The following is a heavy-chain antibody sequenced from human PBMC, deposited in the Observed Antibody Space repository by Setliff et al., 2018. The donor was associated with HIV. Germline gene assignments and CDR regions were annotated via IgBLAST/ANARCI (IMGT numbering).Heavy chain of an antibody. CDR2: INPKTGVA. V-gene: IGHV1-2*06. CDR3: TRAHFLVTETRNWFDP. D-gene: IGHD1-26*01. J-gene: IGHJ5*02. Sequence: ASVKVFCKASGYTFVDYYIHWVRQVPGKGLEWMGRINPKTGVATHARIFQDRIILTRDTSTSIAYMELIRPRHDDTAFYFCTRAHFLVTETRNWFDPWGQGTLVTVSS. CDR1: GYTFVDYY.